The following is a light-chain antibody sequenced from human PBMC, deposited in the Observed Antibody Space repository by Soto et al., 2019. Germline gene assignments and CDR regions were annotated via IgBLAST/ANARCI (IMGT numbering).Light chain of an antibody. J-gene: IGLJ2*01. CDR3: CAYVGSNTLV. V-gene: IGLV2-23*01. CDR1: ISDVGTYDL. Sequence: QSALTQPASVSGSPGQSITISCTGTISDVGTYDLVSWYRQHPGKPPKLIMYEGIKRPSGVSNRFSGSKSGNTASLTIFGLQAEDEADYYCCAYVGSNTLVFGGGTKVTVL. CDR2: EGI.